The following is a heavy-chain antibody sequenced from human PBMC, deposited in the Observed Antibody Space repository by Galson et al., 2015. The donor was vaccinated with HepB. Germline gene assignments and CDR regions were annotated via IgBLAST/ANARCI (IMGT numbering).Heavy chain of an antibody. CDR2: IYYSGST. D-gene: IGHD6-13*01. Sequence: SLTCTVSGGSISSYYWSWIRQPPGKGLEWIGYIYYSGSTNYNPSLKSRVTISVDTSKNQISLKLSSVTAADTAVYYCARVPSSSWSYYYYGMDVWGQGTTVTVSS. V-gene: IGHV4-59*01. CDR3: ARVPSSSWSYYYYGMDV. J-gene: IGHJ6*02. CDR1: GGSISSYY.